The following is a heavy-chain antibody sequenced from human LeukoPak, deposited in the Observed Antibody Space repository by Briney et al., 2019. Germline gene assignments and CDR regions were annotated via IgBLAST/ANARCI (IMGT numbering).Heavy chain of an antibody. CDR1: GGSISSGDYY. V-gene: IGHV4-30-4*01. Sequence: PSETLSLTCTVSGGSISSGDYYWSWIRQLPGKALEWIAYMYYSGSTYYNPSLKSRVTMSADTSKNQLSLKLSSVTAVDTAVYYCARPYYYDSRIDPWGQGILVTVSS. D-gene: IGHD3-22*01. CDR2: MYYSGST. J-gene: IGHJ5*02. CDR3: ARPYYYDSRIDP.